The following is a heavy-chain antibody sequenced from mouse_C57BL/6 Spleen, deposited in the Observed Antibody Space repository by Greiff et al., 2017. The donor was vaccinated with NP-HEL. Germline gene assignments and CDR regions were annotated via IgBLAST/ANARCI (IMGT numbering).Heavy chain of an antibody. D-gene: IGHD1-1*01. J-gene: IGHJ2*01. CDR2: IHPSDSDT. CDR1: GYTFTSYW. CDR3: AICTTVGANYFDY. Sequence: QVQLKQPGAELVKPGASVKVSCKASGYTFTSYWMHWVKQRPGQGLEWIGRIHPSDSDTNYNQKFKGKATLTVDKSSSTAYMQLSSLTSEDSAVYYCAICTTVGANYFDYWGQGTTLTVSS. V-gene: IGHV1-74*01.